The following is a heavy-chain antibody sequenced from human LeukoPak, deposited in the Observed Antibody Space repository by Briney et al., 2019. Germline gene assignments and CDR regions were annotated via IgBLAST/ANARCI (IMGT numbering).Heavy chain of an antibody. CDR3: ARHSSSWLENDY. CDR1: GGSISSYY. D-gene: IGHD6-13*01. J-gene: IGHJ4*02. V-gene: IGHV4-4*07. Sequence: SSETLSLTCTVSGGSISSYYWSWIRQPAGKGLEWIGRIYTSGSTNYNPSLKSRVTMSVDTSKNQFSPKLSSVTAADTAVYYCARHSSSWLENDYWGQGTLVTVSS. CDR2: IYTSGST.